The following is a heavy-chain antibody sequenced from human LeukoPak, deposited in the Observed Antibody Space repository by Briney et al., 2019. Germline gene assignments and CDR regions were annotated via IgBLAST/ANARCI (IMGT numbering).Heavy chain of an antibody. Sequence: ASVKVSCKASGYTFTSYYMHWVRQAPGQGLEWMGIINPSGGSTSYAQKFQGRVTMTRDTSTSTVYMELSSLRPEDTAVYYCARDIGYCTNGVCYLFDYWGQGTLVTVSS. CDR2: INPSGGST. V-gene: IGHV1-46*01. CDR3: ARDIGYCTNGVCYLFDY. D-gene: IGHD2-8*01. J-gene: IGHJ4*02. CDR1: GYTFTSYY.